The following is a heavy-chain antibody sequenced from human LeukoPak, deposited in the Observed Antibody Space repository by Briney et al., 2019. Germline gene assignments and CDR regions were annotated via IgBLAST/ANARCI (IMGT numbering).Heavy chain of an antibody. CDR3: AKDRGSSGWYMDV. V-gene: IGHV3-30*18. Sequence: PGGSLRLSCAAPGFTFSSYGMHWVRQAPGKGLEWVAVISYDGSNKYYADSVKGRFTISRDNSKNTLYLQMNSLRAEDTAVYYCAKDRGSSGWYMDVWGQGTTVTVSS. D-gene: IGHD6-19*01. CDR2: ISYDGSNK. CDR1: GFTFSSYG. J-gene: IGHJ6*02.